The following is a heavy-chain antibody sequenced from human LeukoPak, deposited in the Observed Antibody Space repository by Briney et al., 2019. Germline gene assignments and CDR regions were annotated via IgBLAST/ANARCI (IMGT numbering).Heavy chain of an antibody. V-gene: IGHV3-74*01. CDR1: GFIFSVYW. J-gene: IGHJ4*02. Sequence: GGSLRLSCAASGFIFSVYWMHWVRQAPGKGLVWVSRINSDGSSTDYADSVKGRFTISRDNAKNTLYLQMNSLRAEDTAVYYCAYDDYGDYFDYWGQGTLVTVSS. CDR3: AYDDYGDYFDY. CDR2: INSDGSST. D-gene: IGHD4-17*01.